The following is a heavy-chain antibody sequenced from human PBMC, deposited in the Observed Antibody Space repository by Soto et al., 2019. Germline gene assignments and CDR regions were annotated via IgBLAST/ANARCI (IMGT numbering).Heavy chain of an antibody. CDR3: ARTRGFGAYDFDC. CDR2: IRKKDNGYTT. D-gene: IGHD5-12*01. V-gene: IGHV3-72*01. J-gene: IGHJ4*02. CDR1: GFIFSDHY. Sequence: GGSLGLSSAASGFIFSDHYMDWVRQAPGKGLEWVGRIRKKDNGYTTEYAASVNGRFTISRDDSKNSLYLQMDSLKTEDTAVYYCARTRGFGAYDFDCWGQGTLVTAPQ.